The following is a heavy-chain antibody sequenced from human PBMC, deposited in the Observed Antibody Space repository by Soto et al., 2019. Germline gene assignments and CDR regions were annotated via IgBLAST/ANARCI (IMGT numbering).Heavy chain of an antibody. J-gene: IGHJ4*02. CDR1: GFSFGDHY. V-gene: IGHV3-74*01. D-gene: IGHD2-21*02. Sequence: PGGSLRLSCAASGFSFGDHYMHWVRQTPGKGLVWVSRISNNGRSTFYADSVKGRFTISRDAAKKMVFLQMSSLRAEDTAVYFCAREVLAPDFYYLDFWGRGTLVTVSS. CDR3: AREVLAPDFYYLDF. CDR2: ISNNGRST.